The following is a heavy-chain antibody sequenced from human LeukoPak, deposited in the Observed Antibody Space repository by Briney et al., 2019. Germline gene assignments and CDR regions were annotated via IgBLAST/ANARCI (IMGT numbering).Heavy chain of an antibody. D-gene: IGHD3-22*01. CDR3: ARDNPDTMRGAFDI. V-gene: IGHV3-74*01. CDR2: INSDGSST. CDR1: GFSISNYW. Sequence: GGSLRLSCVVSGFSISNYWMHWVRQAPGKGLVWVSRINSDGSSTSYADSVKGRFTISRDNAKNTLYLQMNSLRAEDTAVYYCARDNPDTMRGAFDIWGQGTMVTVSS. J-gene: IGHJ3*02.